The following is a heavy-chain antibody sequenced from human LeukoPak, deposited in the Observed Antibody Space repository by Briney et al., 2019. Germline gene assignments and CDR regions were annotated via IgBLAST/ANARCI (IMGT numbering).Heavy chain of an antibody. Sequence: GGSLRLSCAVSGFTVSSHAMSWVRQASGKGLEWVSLIGGAGDTFYADSVKGRFVLSRDNSRNTVYLQMNSLRAEDTATYFCVKVFCQGGFCPSPFSAPGGRGPLVPVSS. CDR1: GFTVSSHA. V-gene: IGHV3-23*01. CDR3: VKVFCQGGFCPSPFSAP. D-gene: IGHD2-15*01. CDR2: LIGGAGDT. J-gene: IGHJ4*02.